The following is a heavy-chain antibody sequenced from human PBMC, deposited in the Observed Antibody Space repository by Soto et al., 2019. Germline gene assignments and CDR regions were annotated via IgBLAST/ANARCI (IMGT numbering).Heavy chain of an antibody. J-gene: IGHJ4*02. CDR1: GGSISGYY. CDR2: VYYTGST. V-gene: IGHV4-59*01. CDR3: ARPHKY. Sequence: PSETLSLTCTVSGGSISGYYWSWIRQPPGEGLEWIGYVYYTGSTNYNPSLNGRVTMSVDTSKNQFSLKLSSVTAADTAVYYCARPHKYWGQGTLVTVSS.